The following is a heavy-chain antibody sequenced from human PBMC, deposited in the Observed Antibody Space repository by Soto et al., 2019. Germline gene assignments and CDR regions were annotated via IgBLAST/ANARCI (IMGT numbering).Heavy chain of an antibody. Sequence: GGSLRLSCAASGFTFSSYGMHWVRQAPGKGLEWVAVIWYDGSNKYYADSVKGRFTISRDNSKNTLYLQMNSLRAEDTAVYYCARPVPPSYGDYPYYFDYWGQGTLVTVSS. CDR3: ARPVPPSYGDYPYYFDY. J-gene: IGHJ4*02. D-gene: IGHD4-17*01. CDR1: GFTFSSYG. CDR2: IWYDGSNK. V-gene: IGHV3-33*01.